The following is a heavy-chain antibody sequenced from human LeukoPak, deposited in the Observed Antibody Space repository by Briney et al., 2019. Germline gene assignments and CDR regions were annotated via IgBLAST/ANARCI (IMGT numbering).Heavy chain of an antibody. D-gene: IGHD2-2*01. CDR2: IYSGGST. Sequence: GGSLRLSCAASGFTVSSNYMSWVRQAPGKGLEWVSVIYSGGSTYYADSVKGRFTISRDNSKNTLYLQMNSLRAEDTAVYYCAKDYAEYQLPLAIDYWGQGTLVTVSS. CDR3: AKDYAEYQLPLAIDY. J-gene: IGHJ4*02. CDR1: GFTVSSNY. V-gene: IGHV3-53*05.